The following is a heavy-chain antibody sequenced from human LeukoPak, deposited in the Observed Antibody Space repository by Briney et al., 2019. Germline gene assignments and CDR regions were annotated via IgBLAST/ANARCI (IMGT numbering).Heavy chain of an antibody. CDR1: GDSVSSNSAA. J-gene: IGHJ5*02. CDR3: AREADILTGYYWKRTNWFDP. D-gene: IGHD3-9*01. V-gene: IGHV6-1*01. Sequence: SQTLSLTCAISGDSVSSNSAAWNWIRQSPSRGLEWLGRTYYRSKWYNDYAVSVKSRITINPDTSKNQFSLQLNSVTPEDTAVYYCAREADILTGYYWKRTNWFDPWGQGTLVTVSS. CDR2: TYYRSKWYN.